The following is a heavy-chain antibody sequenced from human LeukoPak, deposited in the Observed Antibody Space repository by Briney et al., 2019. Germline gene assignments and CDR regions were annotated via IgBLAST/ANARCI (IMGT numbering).Heavy chain of an antibody. CDR1: GFTFSGSA. CDR3: TRLGGGGDSLYYYYGIDV. CDR2: IRSKANSYAT. D-gene: IGHD2-21*02. Sequence: GRSLRLSCAASGFTFSGSAMHWVRQASGKGLEWVGRIRSKANSYATVYAASVKGRFVISRDDSKNTAYLQMNSLKTEDTAVYYCTRLGGGGDSLYYYYGIDVWGQGTTVTVSS. V-gene: IGHV3-73*01. J-gene: IGHJ6*02.